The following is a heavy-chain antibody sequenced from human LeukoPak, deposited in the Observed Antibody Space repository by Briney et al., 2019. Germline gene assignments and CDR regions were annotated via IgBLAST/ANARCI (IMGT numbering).Heavy chain of an antibody. CDR2: VSGSGSST. V-gene: IGHV3-23*01. CDR3: AKMNVLTGYYTPNFDF. Sequence: GGSLRLSCAASGFTFSTYVMSWVRQAPGKGLEWVSVVSGSGSSTDYADSVKGRFTISRDNSKNTLYLQMSSLSAEDTAVYYCAKMNVLTGYYTPNFDFWGQGTLVTVSS. D-gene: IGHD3-9*01. CDR1: GFTFSTYV. J-gene: IGHJ4*02.